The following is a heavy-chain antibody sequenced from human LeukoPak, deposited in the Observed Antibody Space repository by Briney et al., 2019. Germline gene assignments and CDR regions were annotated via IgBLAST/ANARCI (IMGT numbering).Heavy chain of an antibody. CDR2: IRSKANSYAT. CDR1: GFTFSGSA. J-gene: IGHJ3*02. CDR3: TRHTPIPYCSSTSCYEDAFDI. D-gene: IGHD2-2*01. V-gene: IGHV3-73*01. Sequence: PGGSLRLSCAASGFTFSGSAMHWVRQASGKGLEWVGRIRSKANSYATAYAASVKGRFTISRDDLKNTAYLQMNSLKTEDTAVYYCTRHTPIPYCSSTSCYEDAFDIWGQGTMVTVSS.